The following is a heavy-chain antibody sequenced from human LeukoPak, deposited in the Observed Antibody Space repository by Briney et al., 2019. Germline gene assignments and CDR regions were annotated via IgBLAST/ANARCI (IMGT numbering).Heavy chain of an antibody. J-gene: IGHJ4*02. V-gene: IGHV4-59*08. CDR3: ARATTYGDYIDY. CDR2: IDYTGNT. CDR1: GGSIRSYY. D-gene: IGHD4-17*01. Sequence: SETLSLTCTVSGGSIRSYYWSWIRQPPGKGLEWIGYIDYTGNTNYNPSLKSRVTISVDTSKNQFSLKLSSVPAADTAVYYCARATTYGDYIDYWGQGSLVTVSS.